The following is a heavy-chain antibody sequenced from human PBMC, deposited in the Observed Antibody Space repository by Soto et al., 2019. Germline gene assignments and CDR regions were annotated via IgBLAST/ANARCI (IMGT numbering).Heavy chain of an antibody. Sequence: ETLALTCTVSGGSIRRYYWGWIRQPPGKGLEWIGYIYYSGSTNYNPSLKTPVTLSVDTSNNQFSLKLSSVTAADTAVYYCARRWGPTFDYWGQGTLVTVSS. V-gene: IGHV4-59*01. J-gene: IGHJ4*02. CDR3: ARRWGPTFDY. D-gene: IGHD1-26*01. CDR2: IYYSGST. CDR1: GGSIRRYY.